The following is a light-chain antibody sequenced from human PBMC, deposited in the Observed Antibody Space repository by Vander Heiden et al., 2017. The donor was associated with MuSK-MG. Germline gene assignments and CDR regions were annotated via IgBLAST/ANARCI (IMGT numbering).Light chain of an antibody. CDR1: QGISSY. Sequence: DIQLTQSPSFLSASVGDRDTITCRPSQGISSYVAWVQQEPGKAPKLLIYAAPTLQSEVPSSVSGGRSGTEITLTISSLQPEDFATYYCQQLNSYEVTFGPGTKVDIK. CDR3: QQLNSYEVT. J-gene: IGKJ3*01. CDR2: AAP. V-gene: IGKV1-9*01.